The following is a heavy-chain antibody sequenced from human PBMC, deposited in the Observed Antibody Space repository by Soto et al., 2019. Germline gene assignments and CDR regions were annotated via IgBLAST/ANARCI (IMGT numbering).Heavy chain of an antibody. Sequence: SETLSLTCTVSGGSISSGDYYWSWIRQPPGKGLEWIGYIYYSGSTYYNPSLKSRVTISVDTSKNQFSLKLSSVTAADTAVYYCARDIYYDSSGTNWFDPWGQGTLVTVSS. CDR2: IYYSGST. J-gene: IGHJ5*02. V-gene: IGHV4-30-4*01. CDR1: GGSISSGDYY. D-gene: IGHD3-22*01. CDR3: ARDIYYDSSGTNWFDP.